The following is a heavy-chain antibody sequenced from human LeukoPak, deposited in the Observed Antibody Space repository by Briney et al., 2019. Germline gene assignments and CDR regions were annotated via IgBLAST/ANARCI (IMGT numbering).Heavy chain of an antibody. V-gene: IGHV3-23*01. CDR1: GFIFSSYA. Sequence: GGSLRLSCAASGFIFSSYAMSWVRQAPGKGLEWVSAISGSGGSTYYADSVKGRFTISRDNSKNTLYPQMNSLRAEDTAVYYCAKKSTPMVRGVIPYGMDVWGQGTAVTVSS. D-gene: IGHD3-10*01. CDR3: AKKSTPMVRGVIPYGMDV. CDR2: ISGSGGST. J-gene: IGHJ6*02.